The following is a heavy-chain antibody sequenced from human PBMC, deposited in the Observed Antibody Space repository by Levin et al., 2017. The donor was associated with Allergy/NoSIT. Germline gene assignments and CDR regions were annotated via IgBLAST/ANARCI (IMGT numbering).Heavy chain of an antibody. CDR2: ISSRDNYT. CDR1: GFTFTDYY. D-gene: IGHD3-22*01. V-gene: IGHV3-11*03. CDR3: APNYYDSSAYPY. Sequence: PGGSLRLSCAASGFTFTDYYMSWIRQAPGKGLEWVSFISSRDNYTNYADSVKGRFTISRDNAENSLYLQMNSLRAEDTAVYYCAPNYYDSSAYPYWGQGTLVPVSS. J-gene: IGHJ4*02.